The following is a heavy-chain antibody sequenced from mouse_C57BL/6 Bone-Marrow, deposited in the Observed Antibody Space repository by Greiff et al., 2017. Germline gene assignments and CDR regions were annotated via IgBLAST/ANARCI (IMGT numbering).Heavy chain of an antibody. V-gene: IGHV1-54*01. CDR1: GYAFTNYL. CDR2: INPGSGGT. D-gene: IGHD1-1*01. CDR3: ARYGYYGDD. J-gene: IGHJ4*01. Sequence: QVQLQQSGAELVRPGTSVKVSCKASGYAFTNYLIEWVKQRPGQGLEWIGVINPGSGGTNYNEKFKGKATLTADKSSSTAYMQLSSLTSDDSAVYFCARYGYYGDDWGQGTSVTVSS.